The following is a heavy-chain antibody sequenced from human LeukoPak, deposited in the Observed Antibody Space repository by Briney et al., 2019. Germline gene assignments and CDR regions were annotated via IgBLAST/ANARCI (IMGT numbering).Heavy chain of an antibody. CDR1: GGSISSTSYY. V-gene: IGHV4-61*09. CDR2: IYTTGST. J-gene: IGHJ5*02. CDR3: ARGAYFYGSGINWFDP. D-gene: IGHD3-10*01. Sequence: SETLSLTCTVSGGSISSTSYYWSWIRQPAGKGLEWIGHIYTTGSTNYNPSLKSRVTISLDTSKNHFSLKLSSVTAADTAVYYCARGAYFYGSGINWFDPWGQGTLITVSS.